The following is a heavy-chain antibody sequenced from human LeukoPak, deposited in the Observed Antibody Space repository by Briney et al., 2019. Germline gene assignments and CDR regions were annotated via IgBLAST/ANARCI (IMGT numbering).Heavy chain of an antibody. CDR2: IYTSGST. J-gene: IGHJ3*02. Sequence: PSETLSLTCTVSGGSISSYYWSWIRQPAGKGLEWIGRIYTSGSTNYNPSLKSRVTMSVDTSKNQFSLKLSPVTAADTAVYYCARDRVYCSGGSCYELDAFDIWGQGTMVTVSS. D-gene: IGHD2-15*01. CDR3: ARDRVYCSGGSCYELDAFDI. CDR1: GGSISSYY. V-gene: IGHV4-4*07.